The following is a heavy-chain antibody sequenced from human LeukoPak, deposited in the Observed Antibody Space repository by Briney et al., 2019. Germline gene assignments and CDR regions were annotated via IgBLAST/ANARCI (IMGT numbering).Heavy chain of an antibody. CDR2: INHSGST. Sequence: SETLSLTCAVYGGSFSGYYWSWIRRPPGKGLEWIGEINHSGSTNYNPSLKSRVTISVDTSKNQFSLKLSSVTAADTAVYYCARGHGWFGLVGYWGQGTLVTVSS. V-gene: IGHV4-34*01. D-gene: IGHD3-10*01. CDR1: GGSFSGYY. J-gene: IGHJ4*02. CDR3: ARGHGWFGLVGY.